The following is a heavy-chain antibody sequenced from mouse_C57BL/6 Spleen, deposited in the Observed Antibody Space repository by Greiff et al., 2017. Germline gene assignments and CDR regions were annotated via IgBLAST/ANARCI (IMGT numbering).Heavy chain of an antibody. J-gene: IGHJ4*01. CDR2: IWRGGST. V-gene: IGHV2-2*01. CDR3: ARMERDY. CDR1: GYSLTSYG. Sequence: VQLVESGPGLVQPSPSLSITCTVSGYSLTSYGVHWVRQSPGKGLEWLGVIWRGGSTDYNAAFISRLSISKDNSKIQVFFKMSSLRADDTAIYYWARMERDYWGQGTSVTVSS.